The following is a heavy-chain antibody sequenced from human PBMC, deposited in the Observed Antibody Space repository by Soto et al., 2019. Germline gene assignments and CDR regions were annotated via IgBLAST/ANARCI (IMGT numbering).Heavy chain of an antibody. CDR1: GFTFSSYD. D-gene: IGHD2-8*01. CDR2: IGTAGDT. CDR3: ARGYCTNGVCYNFDY. Sequence: GGSLRLSCAASGFTFSSYDMHWVRQATGKGLEWVSAIGTAGDTYYPGSVKGRFTISRENAKNSLYLQMNSLRAEDTAVYYCARGYCTNGVCYNFDYWGQGTLVTVSS. J-gene: IGHJ4*02. V-gene: IGHV3-13*01.